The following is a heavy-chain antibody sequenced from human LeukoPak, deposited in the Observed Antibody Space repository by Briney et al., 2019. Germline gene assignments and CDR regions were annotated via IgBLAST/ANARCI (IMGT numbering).Heavy chain of an antibody. Sequence: SSETLSLTCTVSGGSISSYYWSWLRQPAGKGLEWIGRIYTSGSTNYNPSLKSRVTMSVDTSKNQFSLKLSSVTAADTAVYYCARDLIAAAGFFDYWGQGTLVTVSS. CDR3: ARDLIAAAGFFDY. D-gene: IGHD6-13*01. V-gene: IGHV4-4*07. CDR2: IYTSGST. J-gene: IGHJ4*02. CDR1: GGSISSYY.